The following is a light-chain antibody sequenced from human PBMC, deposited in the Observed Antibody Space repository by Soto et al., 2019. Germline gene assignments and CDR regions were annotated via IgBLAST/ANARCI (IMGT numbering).Light chain of an antibody. CDR2: DVS. CDR3: CSYAGSYTFDV. J-gene: IGLJ1*01. Sequence: QSVLTQPRSVSGSPGQSVTISCTGTSSDVGGYNYVSWFQQHPGKAPKLMIYDVSQRPAGVPDRFSGSKSGNTASLTISGLQAEDEADYYCCSYAGSYTFDVFGTGTKVTVL. CDR1: SSDVGGYNY. V-gene: IGLV2-11*01.